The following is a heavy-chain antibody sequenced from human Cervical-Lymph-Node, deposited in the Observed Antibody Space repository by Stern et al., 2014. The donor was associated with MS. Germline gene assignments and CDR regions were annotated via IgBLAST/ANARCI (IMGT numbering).Heavy chain of an antibody. V-gene: IGHV4-39*01. CDR3: ARREGEQLAIWFDP. CDR2: IYYSGST. J-gene: IGHJ5*02. D-gene: IGHD6-6*01. Sequence: QVQLQESGPGLAKPSETLSLTCTVSGGSISSSSYYWGWIRQPPGKGLEXIGSIYYSGSTYYNPSLKSRVTISVDTSKNQFSRKLSFVPAADTAVYYCARREGEQLAIWFDPWGQGTLVTVSS. CDR1: GGSISSSSYY.